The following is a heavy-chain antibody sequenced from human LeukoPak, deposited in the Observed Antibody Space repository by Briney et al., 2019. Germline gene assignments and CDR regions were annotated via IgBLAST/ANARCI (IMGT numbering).Heavy chain of an antibody. CDR1: GYTFTDYY. CDR2: VDPEDGET. V-gene: IGHV1-69-2*01. D-gene: IGHD3-22*01. CDR3: ATGLGSGYPEYYFDY. J-gene: IGHJ4*02. Sequence: ASVKISCKVSGYTFTDYYMHWVPQAPGKGLEWMGLVDPEDGETIYAEKFQGRVTITADTSTDTAYMELSSLRSEDTAVYYCATGLGSGYPEYYFDYWGQGTLVTVSS.